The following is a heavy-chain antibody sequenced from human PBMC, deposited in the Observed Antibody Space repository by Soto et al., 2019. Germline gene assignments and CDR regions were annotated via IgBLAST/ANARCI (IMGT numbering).Heavy chain of an antibody. CDR2: IYYSGST. V-gene: IGHV4-59*08. J-gene: IGHJ5*02. Sequence: SETLSLTCTVSGVSISSYYWSWIRQPPGKGLEWIGYIYYSGSTNYNPSLKSRVTISVDTSKNQFSLKLSSVTAADTAVYYCARRYCSSTSCYNWFDPWGQGTLVTVS. CDR1: GVSISSYY. D-gene: IGHD2-2*01. CDR3: ARRYCSSTSCYNWFDP.